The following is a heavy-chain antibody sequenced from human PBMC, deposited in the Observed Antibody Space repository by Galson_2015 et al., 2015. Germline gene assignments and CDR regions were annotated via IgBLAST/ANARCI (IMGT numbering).Heavy chain of an antibody. CDR1: GFTFSSYW. J-gene: IGHJ4*02. CDR2: IKQDGSEK. Sequence: SLRLSCAASGFTFSSYWMSWVRQAPGKGLEWVVNIKQDGSEKYYVDSVKGRFTISRDNAKNSLYLQMNSLRAEDTAVYYCARVPLNRYFDYWGQGTLVTVSA. CDR3: ARVPLNRYFDY. V-gene: IGHV3-7*01. D-gene: IGHD1/OR15-1a*01.